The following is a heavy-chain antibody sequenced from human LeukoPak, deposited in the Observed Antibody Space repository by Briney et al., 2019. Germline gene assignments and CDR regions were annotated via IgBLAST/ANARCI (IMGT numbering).Heavy chain of an antibody. Sequence: SETLSLTCTVSGGSISSYYWSWIRQPPGKGLEWIGYIYYSGSTNYNPSLKSRVTISVDTSKNQFSLKLSSVTAADTAVYYCARVVRGTYYYGMDVWGQGTTVTVSS. V-gene: IGHV4-59*01. CDR1: GGSISSYY. CDR3: ARVVRGTYYYGMDV. D-gene: IGHD1-1*01. J-gene: IGHJ6*02. CDR2: IYYSGST.